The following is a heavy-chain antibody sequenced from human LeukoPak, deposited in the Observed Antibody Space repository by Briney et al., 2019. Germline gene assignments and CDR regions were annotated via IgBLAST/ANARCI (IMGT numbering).Heavy chain of an antibody. CDR1: GGTFSSYA. CDR3: ARLVLGWNWFDP. D-gene: IGHD5-24*01. Sequence: SVKVSCKASGGTFSSYAISWVRQAPGQGPEWMGRIIPIFGTANYAQKFQGRVTITTDESTSTAYMELSSLRSEDTAVYYCARLVLGWNWFDPWGQGTLVTVSS. CDR2: IIPIFGTA. V-gene: IGHV1-69*05. J-gene: IGHJ5*02.